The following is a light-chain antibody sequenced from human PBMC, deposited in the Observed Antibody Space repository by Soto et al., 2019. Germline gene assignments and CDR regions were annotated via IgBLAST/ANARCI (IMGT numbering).Light chain of an antibody. J-gene: IGKJ2*01. CDR2: AAS. CDR3: QKYNSAPHT. Sequence: DIQMTQSPSSLSASVGDRVTITCRASQGISNYLAWYQQKPGKVPKLLIYAASSLKSGVPPRFSGSGSGTDFTLTISSLQAEDVATDYCQKYNSAPHTFGQGTKLEIK. CDR1: QGISNY. V-gene: IGKV1-27*01.